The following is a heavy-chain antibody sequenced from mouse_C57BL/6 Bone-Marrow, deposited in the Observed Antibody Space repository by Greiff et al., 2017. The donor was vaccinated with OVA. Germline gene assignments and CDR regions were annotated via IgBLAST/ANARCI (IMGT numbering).Heavy chain of an antibody. D-gene: IGHD1-1*01. J-gene: IGHJ4*01. CDR3: ARRGYYYGSSYFYYAMDY. V-gene: IGHV5-12*01. CDR2: ISNGGGST. CDR1: GFTFSDYY. Sequence: EVKLVESGGGLVQPGGSLKLSCAASGFTFSDYYMYWVRQTPEKRLEWVAYISNGGGSTYYPDTVKGRFTISRDNAKNTLYLQMSRLKSEDTAMYYCARRGYYYGSSYFYYAMDYWGQGTSVTVSS.